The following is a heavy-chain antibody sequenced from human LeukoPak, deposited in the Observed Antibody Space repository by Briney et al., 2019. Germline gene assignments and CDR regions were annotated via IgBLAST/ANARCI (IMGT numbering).Heavy chain of an antibody. CDR3: ATVLGRAARPRVYYYYYMDV. V-gene: IGHV1-24*01. J-gene: IGHJ6*03. CDR1: GYTLTELS. Sequence: ASVKVSCKVSGYTLTELSMHWVRQAPGKGLEWMGGFDPEDGETIYAQKFQGRVTMTEDTSTDTAYMELSSLRSEDTAVYYCATVLGRAARPRVYYYYYMDVWGKGTTVTVSS. D-gene: IGHD6-6*01. CDR2: FDPEDGET.